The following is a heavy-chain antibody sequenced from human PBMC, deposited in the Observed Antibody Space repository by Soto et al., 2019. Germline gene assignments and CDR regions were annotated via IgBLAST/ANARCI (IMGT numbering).Heavy chain of an antibody. CDR3: ALLEVGNCISTSCYNAPGFDY. Sequence: GASVKVSCKASGGTFSSYAISWVRQAPGQGLEWMGGIIPIFGTANYAQKFQGRVTITADESTSTAYMELSSLRSEDTAVYYCALLEVGNCISTSCYNAPGFDYWGQGTLVTVSS. J-gene: IGHJ4*02. CDR2: IIPIFGTA. D-gene: IGHD2-2*02. CDR1: GGTFSSYA. V-gene: IGHV1-69*13.